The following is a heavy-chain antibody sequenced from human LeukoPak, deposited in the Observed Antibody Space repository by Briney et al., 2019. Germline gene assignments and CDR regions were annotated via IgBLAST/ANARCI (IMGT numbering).Heavy chain of an antibody. CDR1: GYTFTGYY. J-gene: IGHJ5*02. V-gene: IGHV1-2*02. CDR2: INPNSGGT. D-gene: IGHD1-26*01. CDR3: ARGLYSGSYRRGVHWFDP. Sequence: ASVKVSCKASGYTFTGYYMHWVRQAPGQGLEWMGWINPNSGGTNYAQKFQGRVTMTRDTSISTAYMELSRLRSDDTAVYYCARGLYSGSYRRGVHWFDPWGQGTLVTVSS.